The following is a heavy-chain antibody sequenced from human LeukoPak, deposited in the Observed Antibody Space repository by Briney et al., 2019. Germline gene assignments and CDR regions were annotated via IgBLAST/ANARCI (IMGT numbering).Heavy chain of an antibody. CDR2: ISAYNGNT. V-gene: IGHV1-18*01. D-gene: IGHD4-11*01. CDR3: ARELRDYSNYWSNWFDP. J-gene: IGHJ5*02. CDR1: GYTFTRYG. Sequence: ASLKVSCKASGYTFTRYGISWVRQAPGQGLEWMGWISAYNGNTNYAQKLQGRVTMTTDTSTSTAYMELRSLGSDDTAVYYCARELRDYSNYWSNWFDPWGQGTLVTVSS.